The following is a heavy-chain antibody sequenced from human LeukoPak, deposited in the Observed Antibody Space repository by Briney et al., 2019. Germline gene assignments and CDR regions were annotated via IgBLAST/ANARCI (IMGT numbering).Heavy chain of an antibody. CDR3: AKDQEWELPGVWFDP. Sequence: GGFLRLSCAASGFTFSSYAMSWVRQAPGKGLEWVSAISGSGGSTYYADSVKGRFTISRDNPKNTLYLQMNSLRAEDTAVYYCAKDQEWELPGVWFDPWGQGTLVTVSS. D-gene: IGHD1-26*01. J-gene: IGHJ5*02. V-gene: IGHV3-23*01. CDR2: ISGSGGST. CDR1: GFTFSSYA.